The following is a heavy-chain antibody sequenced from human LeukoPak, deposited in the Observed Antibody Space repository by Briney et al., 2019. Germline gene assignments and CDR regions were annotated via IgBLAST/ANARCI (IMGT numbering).Heavy chain of an antibody. CDR1: GGSFSGYY. V-gene: IGHV4-34*01. CDR2: INHSGST. D-gene: IGHD1-20*01. Sequence: SETLSLTCAVYGGSFSGYYWSWIRQPPGKGLEWIGEINHSGSTNYNPSLKSRVTISVDTSKNQFSLKLSSVTAADTAVYYCARGRNWYSYYYGMDVWGQGTTVTVSS. J-gene: IGHJ6*02. CDR3: ARGRNWYSYYYGMDV.